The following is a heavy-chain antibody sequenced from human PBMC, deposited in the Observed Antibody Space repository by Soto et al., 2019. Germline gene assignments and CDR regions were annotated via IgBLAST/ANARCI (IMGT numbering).Heavy chain of an antibody. CDR2: ISYDGSNK. Sequence: QVQLVESGGGVVQPGRSLRLSCAASGFTFSSYAMHWVRQAPGKGLEWVAVISYDGSNKYYPYSVKGRFNISRDNSKNTLYLQMNSLRAEDTAVYYCARDYYRFNSGYGFSMDVWGQGTTVTVSS. CDR3: ARDYYRFNSGYGFSMDV. CDR1: GFTFSSYA. J-gene: IGHJ6*02. D-gene: IGHD5-12*01. V-gene: IGHV3-30-3*01.